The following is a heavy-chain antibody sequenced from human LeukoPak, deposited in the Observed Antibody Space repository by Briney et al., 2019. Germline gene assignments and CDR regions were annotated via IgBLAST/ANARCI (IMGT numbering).Heavy chain of an antibody. V-gene: IGHV4-61*05. CDR2: IYYSGST. CDR3: ARWGEQLDY. CDR1: GGSISSSSYY. D-gene: IGHD1/OR15-1a*01. Sequence: PSETLSLTCTVSGGSISSSSYYWGWIRQPPGKGLEWIGYIYYSGSTNYNPSLKSRVTISVDTSKNQFSLKLSSVTAADTAVYYCARWGEQLDYWGQGTLVTVSS. J-gene: IGHJ4*02.